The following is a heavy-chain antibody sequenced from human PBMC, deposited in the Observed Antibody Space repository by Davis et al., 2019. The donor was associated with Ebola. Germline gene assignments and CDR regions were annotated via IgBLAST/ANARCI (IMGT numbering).Heavy chain of an antibody. CDR1: EYTLADLA. CDR2: FDPEDGEA. D-gene: IGHD5-12*01. Sequence: ASVKVSCKVSEYTLADLAIHWVRQAPGKGLEWMGSFDPEDGEAIYAQKFQDRVTMTEDTSTDTAYMELSRLRSEDTVVYYCAREMGGGYDYFYYYGMDVWGKGTTVTVSS. J-gene: IGHJ6*04. V-gene: IGHV1-24*01. CDR3: AREMGGGYDYFYYYGMDV.